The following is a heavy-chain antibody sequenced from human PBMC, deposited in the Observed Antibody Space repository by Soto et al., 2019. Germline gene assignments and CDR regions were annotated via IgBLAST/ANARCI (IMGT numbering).Heavy chain of an antibody. CDR2: IGWNSGSV. CDR3: AKNHVADTDFYFDR. D-gene: IGHD6-19*01. Sequence: GGSLRLSCAASGFTFDAYAMHWVRQAPGKGLEWVAGIGWNSGSVGYADSVKGRFTISRDNAKNSLYLQMNSLRAEDTALYFCAKNHVADTDFYFDRWGQGTLVTVSS. V-gene: IGHV3-9*01. J-gene: IGHJ4*02. CDR1: GFTFDAYA.